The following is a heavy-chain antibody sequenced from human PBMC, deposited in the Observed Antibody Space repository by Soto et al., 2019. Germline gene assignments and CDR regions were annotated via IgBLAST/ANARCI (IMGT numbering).Heavy chain of an antibody. Sequence: QVQLQQWGAGLLKPSETLSLTCAVYGGSFSGYYWSWIRQPPGKGLEWIGELNHSGSPNYNPSLKSRVTISVDTSKNQFSLKLSSVTAADTAVYYCAGRIAAAGIPAPWGQGTLVTVSS. V-gene: IGHV4-34*01. CDR3: AGRIAAAGIPAP. CDR1: GGSFSGYY. J-gene: IGHJ5*02. D-gene: IGHD6-13*01. CDR2: LNHSGSP.